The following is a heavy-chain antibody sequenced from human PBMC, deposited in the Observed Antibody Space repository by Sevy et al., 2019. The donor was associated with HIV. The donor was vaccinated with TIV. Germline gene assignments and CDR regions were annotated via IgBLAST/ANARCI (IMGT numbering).Heavy chain of an antibody. J-gene: IGHJ4*02. CDR3: ARVRYNYGSYYFDY. CDR2: ISSGGSNK. D-gene: IGHD5-18*01. V-gene: IGHV3-11*01. Sequence: GGSLRLSCAASTFTFSDYYMTWIRQAPGKGLEWVSHISSGGSNKYYADSVKGRFTFSRDNAKNSLYLQMNSLRVEDTALYYCARVRYNYGSYYFDYWGQGTLVTVSS. CDR1: TFTFSDYY.